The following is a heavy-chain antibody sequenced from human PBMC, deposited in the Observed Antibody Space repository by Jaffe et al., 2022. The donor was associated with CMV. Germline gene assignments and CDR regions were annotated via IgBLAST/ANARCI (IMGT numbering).Heavy chain of an antibody. Sequence: EVQLLESGGGLVQPGGSLRLSCAASGFTFSSYVMSWVRQAPGKGLEWVSAISGSGGSTYYADSVKGRFTISRDNSKNTLYLQMNSLRPEDTAVYYCAMGYCTRTGCFWGQGTLVTVSS. CDR1: GFTFSSYV. J-gene: IGHJ4*02. CDR3: AMGYCTRTGCF. V-gene: IGHV3-23*01. D-gene: IGHD2-2*01. CDR2: ISGSGGST.